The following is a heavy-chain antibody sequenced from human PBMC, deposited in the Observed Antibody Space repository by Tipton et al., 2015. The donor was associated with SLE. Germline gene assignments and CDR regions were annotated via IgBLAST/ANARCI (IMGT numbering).Heavy chain of an antibody. J-gene: IGHJ4*02. D-gene: IGHD4-17*01. Sequence: TLSLTCTVSGGSISSGSYYWSWIRQPAGKGLEWIGHIYATGITNYNPSLKSRVTISVDTSKNPFSLKLSSVTAADTAVYYCARDKNGDYYDYWGQGTLVTVSS. V-gene: IGHV4-61*09. CDR3: ARDKNGDYYDY. CDR1: GGSISSGSYY. CDR2: IYATGIT.